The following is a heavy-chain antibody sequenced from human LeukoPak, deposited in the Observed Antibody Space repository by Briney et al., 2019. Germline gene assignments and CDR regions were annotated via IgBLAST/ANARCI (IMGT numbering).Heavy chain of an antibody. CDR3: ARLPTVVTRGAFDI. CDR2: IYHSGST. D-gene: IGHD4-23*01. Sequence: SETLSLTCGVSGGSISSSYWWSWVRQPPGKGLEWIGEIYHSGSTNYNPSLKSRVTISMDKSKNQFSLNLSSVTAADTAVYYCARLPTVVTRGAFDIWGQGTMVTVSS. V-gene: IGHV4-4*02. J-gene: IGHJ3*02. CDR1: GGSISSSYW.